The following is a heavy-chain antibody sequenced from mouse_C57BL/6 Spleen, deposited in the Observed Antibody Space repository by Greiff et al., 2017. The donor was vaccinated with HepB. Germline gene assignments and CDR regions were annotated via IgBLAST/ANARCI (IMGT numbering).Heavy chain of an antibody. CDR3: ARAYGSSWYCDV. CDR2: IHPNSGST. J-gene: IGHJ1*03. V-gene: IGHV1-64*01. D-gene: IGHD1-1*01. CDR1: GYTFTSYW. Sequence: QVQLQQPGAELVKPGASVKLSCKASGYTFTSYWMHWVKQRPGQGLEWIGMIHPNSGSTNYNEKFKSKATLTVDKSSSTAYMQRSSLTSEDSAVYYCARAYGSSWYCDVWGTGTTVTVSS.